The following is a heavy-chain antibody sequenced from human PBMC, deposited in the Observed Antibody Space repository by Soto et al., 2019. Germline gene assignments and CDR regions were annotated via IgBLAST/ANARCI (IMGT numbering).Heavy chain of an antibody. CDR3: ARGYGYFDWLSLY. V-gene: IGHV3-23*01. Sequence: GGSLRLSCAASGFTFSSYAMSWVRQAPGKGLEWVSAISGSGGSTYYADSMKGRFTISRDNAKNSLFLQMNSLRAEDTAVYYCARGYGYFDWLSLYWGQGTPVTVS. CDR1: GFTFSSYA. D-gene: IGHD3-9*01. CDR2: ISGSGGST. J-gene: IGHJ4*02.